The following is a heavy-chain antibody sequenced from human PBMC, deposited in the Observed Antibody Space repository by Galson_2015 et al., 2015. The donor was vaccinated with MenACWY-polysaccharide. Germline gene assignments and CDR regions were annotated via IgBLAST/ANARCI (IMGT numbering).Heavy chain of an antibody. CDR2: ISYDGSNK. CDR3: AKDQDIVVVTAIDY. Sequence: SLRLSCAASGFTFSSYGMHWVRQAPGKGLEWVAVISYDGSNKYYADSVKGRFTISRDNSKNTLYLQMNSLRAEDTAVYYCAKDQDIVVVTAIDYWGQGTLVTVSS. CDR1: GFTFSSYG. J-gene: IGHJ4*02. V-gene: IGHV3-30*18. D-gene: IGHD2-21*02.